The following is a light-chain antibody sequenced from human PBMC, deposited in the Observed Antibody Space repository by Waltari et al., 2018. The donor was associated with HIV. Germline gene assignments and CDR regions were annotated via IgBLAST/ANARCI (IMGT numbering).Light chain of an antibody. Sequence: SYELTQPPSVSVSPGQTARITCSGDALPKQYAYWYQQKPGQAPLLVMSKDTERPSEIPERFSGSSSGTTVTLTISGVQAEDEADYHCQSSDDSRPWIFGGGTKMTVL. J-gene: IGLJ2*01. V-gene: IGLV3-25*03. CDR3: QSSDDSRPWI. CDR1: ALPKQY. CDR2: KDT.